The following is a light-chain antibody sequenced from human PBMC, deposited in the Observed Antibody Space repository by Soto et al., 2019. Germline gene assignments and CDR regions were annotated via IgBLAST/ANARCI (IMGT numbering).Light chain of an antibody. Sequence: QAVVIQPASVSGSPGQSITISCTGASSDVDNYIYVSWYQQHPGKAPKLIIYDVSNRPSGVSYRFSGSKSGNTASLTISGLQAEDEADYYCSSYISSRTLYVFGTGTKLTVL. CDR1: SSDVDNYIY. J-gene: IGLJ1*01. CDR3: SSYISSRTLYV. V-gene: IGLV2-14*03. CDR2: DVS.